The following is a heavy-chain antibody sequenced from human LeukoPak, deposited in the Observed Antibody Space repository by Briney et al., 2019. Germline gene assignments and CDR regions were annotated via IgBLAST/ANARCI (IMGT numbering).Heavy chain of an antibody. Sequence: SETLSLTCAVSAYSISSGYYWGWIRQPPGKGLEWIGSIYHSGSTYYNPSLNSRVTISLDTSKNQFYLKLRSVTAADTAMYYCARASGSGPYYPLDYWGQGTLVTVSS. CDR1: AYSISSGYY. D-gene: IGHD3-10*01. CDR2: IYHSGST. CDR3: ARASGSGPYYPLDY. V-gene: IGHV4-38-2*01. J-gene: IGHJ4*02.